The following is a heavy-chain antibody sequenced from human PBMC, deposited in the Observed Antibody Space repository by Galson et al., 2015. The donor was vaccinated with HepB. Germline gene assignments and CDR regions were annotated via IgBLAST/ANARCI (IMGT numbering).Heavy chain of an antibody. J-gene: IGHJ5*02. CDR1: GYTFTSYG. CDR3: ARGSLLGERRAPRPNNWFDP. Sequence: SVKVSCKASGYTFTSYGISWVRQAPGQGLEWMGWISAYNGNTNYAQKLQGRVTMTTDTSTSTAYMELRSLRSDDTAVYYCARGSLLGERRAPRPNNWFDPWGQGTLVTVSS. D-gene: IGHD1-1*01. V-gene: IGHV1-18*01. CDR2: ISAYNGNT.